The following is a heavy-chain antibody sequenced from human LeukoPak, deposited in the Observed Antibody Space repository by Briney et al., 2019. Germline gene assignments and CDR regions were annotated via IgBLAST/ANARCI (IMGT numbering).Heavy chain of an antibody. CDR3: AKEGADYGDYSNWFDP. Sequence: PGGSLRLSCAASGFTVSTYYMTWVRQAPGKGLEWVSAISGSGGSTYYADSVKGRFTISRDNSKNTLYLQMNSLRAEDTAVYYCAKEGADYGDYSNWFDPWGQGTLVTVSS. J-gene: IGHJ5*02. V-gene: IGHV3-23*01. CDR1: GFTVSTYY. CDR2: ISGSGGST. D-gene: IGHD4-17*01.